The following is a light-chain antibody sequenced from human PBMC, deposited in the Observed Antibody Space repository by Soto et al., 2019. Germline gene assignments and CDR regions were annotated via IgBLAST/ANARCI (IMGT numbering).Light chain of an antibody. V-gene: IGKV3D-15*01. CDR1: QSVRSN. CDR2: GAS. CDR3: QQYHNWVT. Sequence: EIVMTQSPGTLSVSPGERATLSCGASQSVRSNLAWYQQRPGQAPRLLIYGASTRATGIPARFSGSGSGTEFTLSIRSLQSEDFAFYFCQQYHNWVTFGGGTKVEIK. J-gene: IGKJ4*01.